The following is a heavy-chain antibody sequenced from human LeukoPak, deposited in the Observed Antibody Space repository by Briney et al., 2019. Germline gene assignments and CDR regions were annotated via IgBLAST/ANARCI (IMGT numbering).Heavy chain of an antibody. CDR1: GFTLSSYA. D-gene: IGHD3-10*01. V-gene: IGHV3-23*01. CDR2: ISGSGGST. CDR3: AKDGYYGSGPPDY. Sequence: GGSLRLSPAACGFTLSSYAMSWVRPALGKGVEWVSAISGSGGSTYYAVSVKGRFTISRDNSKNTLYLQMNSLRAEDTAVYYCAKDGYYGSGPPDYWGQGTLVTVSS. J-gene: IGHJ4*02.